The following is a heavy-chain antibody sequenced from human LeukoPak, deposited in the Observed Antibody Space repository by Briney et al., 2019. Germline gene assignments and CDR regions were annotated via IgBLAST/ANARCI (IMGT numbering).Heavy chain of an antibody. V-gene: IGHV3-48*02. CDR3: ASRIPGIAAAGTPNWFDP. D-gene: IGHD6-13*01. J-gene: IGHJ5*02. CDR2: ISSSSATI. CDR1: GFTFSTFG. Sequence: GGSLRLSCAASGFTFSTFGMSCVRQAPGKGLEWVSYISSSSATIFYADSVKGRFTISRDNAKNSLYLQMNSLRDEDTAVYYCASRIPGIAAAGTPNWFDPWGQGTLVTVSS.